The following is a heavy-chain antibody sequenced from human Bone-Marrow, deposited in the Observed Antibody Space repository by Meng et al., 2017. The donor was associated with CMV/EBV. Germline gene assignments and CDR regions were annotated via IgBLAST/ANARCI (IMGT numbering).Heavy chain of an antibody. CDR1: GGSFSGYY. Sequence: QVQLTQGGAGLLKPSETLSLTCAVYGGSFSGYYWSWIRQPPGKGLEWIGEINHSGSTNYNPSLKSRVTISVDTSKNQFSLKLSSVTAADTAVYYCARAQAVAGRFCVYWGQGTLVTVSS. V-gene: IGHV4-34*01. J-gene: IGHJ4*02. CDR2: INHSGST. CDR3: ARAQAVAGRFCVY. D-gene: IGHD6-19*01.